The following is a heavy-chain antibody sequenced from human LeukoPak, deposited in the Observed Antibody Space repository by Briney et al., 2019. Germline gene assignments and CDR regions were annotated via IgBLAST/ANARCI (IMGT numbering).Heavy chain of an antibody. CDR2: IIPIFGTA. CDR3: VTVRDKVYASSGPFDD. D-gene: IGHD3-22*01. J-gene: IGHJ4*02. CDR1: GGTFINYA. Sequence: SVKVSCKASGGTFINYAISWVRQAPGQGLEWMGGIIPIFGTANYAQKFQGRVTITTDESTNTHYMHLSGLGADEPPVHYFVTVRDKVYASSGPFDDWGEGCLVSASA. V-gene: IGHV1-69*05.